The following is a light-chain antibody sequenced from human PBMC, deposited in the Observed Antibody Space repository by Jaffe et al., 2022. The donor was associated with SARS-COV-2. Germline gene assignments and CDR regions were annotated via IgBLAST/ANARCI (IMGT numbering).Light chain of an antibody. CDR3: QSPDSNDTWV. CDR1: ALPKQY. J-gene: IGLJ3*02. Sequence: SYDLTQPPSVSVSPGQTARITCSGDALPKQYAYWYQQRPGQAPVLVMYKHIERPSGIPERFSGSSSGTTVTLTISGVQAEDEADYYCQSPDSNDTWVFGGGTKLTVL. V-gene: IGLV3-25*03. CDR2: KHI.